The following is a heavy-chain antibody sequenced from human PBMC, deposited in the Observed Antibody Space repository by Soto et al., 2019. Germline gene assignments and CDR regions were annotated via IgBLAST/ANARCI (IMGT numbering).Heavy chain of an antibody. V-gene: IGHV3-74*01. Sequence: GGSLRLSCAASGFPFSHYWMHWVRQTPGKGLVWVSRINPAGTITNYADSVEGRFTISRDNADSALFLQMNSLSADDTAVYYCARDKAALQGYYYGMDVWGQGTTVTVSS. CDR3: ARDKAALQGYYYGMDV. D-gene: IGHD6-6*01. J-gene: IGHJ6*02. CDR2: INPAGTIT. CDR1: GFPFSHYW.